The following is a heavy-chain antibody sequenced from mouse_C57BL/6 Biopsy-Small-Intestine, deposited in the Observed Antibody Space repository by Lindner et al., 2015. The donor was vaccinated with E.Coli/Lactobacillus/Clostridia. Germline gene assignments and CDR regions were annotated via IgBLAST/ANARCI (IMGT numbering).Heavy chain of an antibody. CDR2: INPSTGGT. D-gene: IGHD1-1*01. CDR1: GYTFTDYN. CDR3: AREGYYYGSSYPAWFAY. V-gene: IGHV1-42*01. J-gene: IGHJ3*01. Sequence: VQLQESGAELARPGASVKMSCKASGYTFTDYNMHWVKQSHGKSLEWIGEINPSTGGTTYNQKFKAKATLTVDQSSSTAYMQLNSLTSEDSAVYYCAREGYYYGSSYPAWFAYWGQGTLVTVSA.